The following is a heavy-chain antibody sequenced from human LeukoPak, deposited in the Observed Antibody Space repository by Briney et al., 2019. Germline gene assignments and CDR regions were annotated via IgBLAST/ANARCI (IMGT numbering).Heavy chain of an antibody. CDR3: ARPIVVMVAAADY. J-gene: IGHJ4*02. CDR2: ISGSGGST. D-gene: IGHD2-15*01. CDR1: GFTFSLYA. Sequence: GGSLRLSCAASGFTFSLYAMTWVRQTPGKGLEWVSAISGSGGSTYYADSVKGRFTISRDNSKNTLYLQMNSLRAEDTAVYYCARPIVVMVAAADYWGQGTQVTVSS. V-gene: IGHV3-23*01.